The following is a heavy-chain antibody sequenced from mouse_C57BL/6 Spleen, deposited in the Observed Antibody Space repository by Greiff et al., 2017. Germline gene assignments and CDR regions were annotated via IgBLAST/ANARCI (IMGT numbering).Heavy chain of an antibody. V-gene: IGHV1-52*01. Sequence: QVQLQQPGAELVRPGSSVKLSCKASGYTFTSYWMHWVKQRPIQGLEWIGNIDPSDSETHYNQKFKDKATLTVDKSSSTAYMQLSSLTSEDSAVYYCARSDDYDGWVDYWGQGTTLTVSS. CDR2: IDPSDSET. D-gene: IGHD2-4*01. J-gene: IGHJ2*01. CDR3: ARSDDYDGWVDY. CDR1: GYTFTSYW.